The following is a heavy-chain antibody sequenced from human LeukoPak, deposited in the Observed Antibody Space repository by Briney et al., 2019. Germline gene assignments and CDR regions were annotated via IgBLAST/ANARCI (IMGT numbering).Heavy chain of an antibody. J-gene: IGHJ3*02. V-gene: IGHV5-51*01. Sequence: GESLQISCKGSGYSFTSYWIGWVRQMPGKGLEWMGIIYPGDSDTRYSPSFQGQVTISADKSISTAYLQWSSLKASDTAMYYCARQGVDSSGYQGPYDAFDIWGQGTMVTVSS. CDR1: GYSFTSYW. CDR2: IYPGDSDT. CDR3: ARQGVDSSGYQGPYDAFDI. D-gene: IGHD3-22*01.